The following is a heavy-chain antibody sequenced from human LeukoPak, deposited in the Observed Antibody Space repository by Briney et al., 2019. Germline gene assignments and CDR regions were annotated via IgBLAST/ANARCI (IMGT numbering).Heavy chain of an antibody. CDR1: GGSFCAFY. Sequence: SETLSLTSAVYGGSFCAFYWSWIRQAPGQGREWSGVINHSGGTNSNPSLTRGVTISVATTTNQLSLKRSSVTAAAAAVYYCARLHDSSGYYSHFDYWGQGTLVTVSS. D-gene: IGHD3-22*01. J-gene: IGHJ4*02. CDR3: ARLHDSSGYYSHFDY. CDR2: INHSGGT. V-gene: IGHV4-34*01.